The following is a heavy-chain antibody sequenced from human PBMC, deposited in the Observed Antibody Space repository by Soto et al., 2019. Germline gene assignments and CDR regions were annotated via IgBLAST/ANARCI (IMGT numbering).Heavy chain of an antibody. CDR3: ARASPVVTDV. CDR1: GGSISSGDYY. CDR2: IYYSGST. V-gene: IGHV4-30-4*01. Sequence: SETLSLTCTVSGGSISSGDYYWSWIRQPPGKGLEWIGYIYYSGSTYYNPSLKSRVTISVDTSKNQFSLKLSSVTAADTAGDYCARASPVVTDVWGKGTTVTVAS. J-gene: IGHJ6*04. D-gene: IGHD5-18*01.